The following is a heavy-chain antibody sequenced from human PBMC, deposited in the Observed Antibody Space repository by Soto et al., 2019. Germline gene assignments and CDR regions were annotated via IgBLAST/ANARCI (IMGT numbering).Heavy chain of an antibody. D-gene: IGHD6-13*01. J-gene: IGHJ4*02. CDR1: GGSISSYS. V-gene: IGHV4-59*01. Sequence: QVQLQESGPGLVMPSETLSLTCTVSGGSISSYSWSWIRQPPGKGLEWIGYIYSGGSTTYNPSLKSRVTISVDTSKNQFSLRLSSVTATDTAVYYCARAYTRSSYSDYWGQGTLVTVSS. CDR3: ARAYTRSSYSDY. CDR2: IYSGGST.